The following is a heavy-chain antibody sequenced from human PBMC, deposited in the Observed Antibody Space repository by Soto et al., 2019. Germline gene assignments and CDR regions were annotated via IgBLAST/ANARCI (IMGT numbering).Heavy chain of an antibody. Sequence: SETLSLTCTVSGGSISSGGYYWSWIRQHPGKGLEWIGYIYYSGSTYYNPSLKSRVTISVDTSKNQFSLKLSSVTAADTAVYYCARKADFWSGYAWFDPWGQGTLVTVSS. V-gene: IGHV4-31*03. CDR3: ARKADFWSGYAWFDP. D-gene: IGHD3-3*01. J-gene: IGHJ5*02. CDR1: GGSISSGGYY. CDR2: IYYSGST.